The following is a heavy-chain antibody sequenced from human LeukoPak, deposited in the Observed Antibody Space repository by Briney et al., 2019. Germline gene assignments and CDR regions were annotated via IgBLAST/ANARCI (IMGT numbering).Heavy chain of an antibody. J-gene: IGHJ4*02. Sequence: GGSLRLSCTASGPTFSSSGMHWVRQAPGKGLDWVSLINHDGTNTFYADSVKGRFTISRDNSQNTLYLQMNSLRGEDTAVYYCTNFDYWGQGTLVTVSS. V-gene: IGHV3-30*02. CDR1: GPTFSSSG. CDR3: TNFDY. CDR2: INHDGTNT.